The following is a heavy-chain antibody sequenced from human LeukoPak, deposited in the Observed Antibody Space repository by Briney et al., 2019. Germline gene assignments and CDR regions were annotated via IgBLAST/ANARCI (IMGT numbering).Heavy chain of an antibody. J-gene: IGHJ5*02. D-gene: IGHD2-15*01. CDR3: ARVVAATGWFDP. CDR2: IIPILGIA. Sequence: SVKVSCKASGGTFSSYTISWVRQAPGQGLEWMGRIIPILGIANYAQKFQGRVTITADKSTSTAYMELSSLRSEDTAVYYCARVVAATGWFDPWGQGTLVTVSS. CDR1: GGTFSSYT. V-gene: IGHV1-69*02.